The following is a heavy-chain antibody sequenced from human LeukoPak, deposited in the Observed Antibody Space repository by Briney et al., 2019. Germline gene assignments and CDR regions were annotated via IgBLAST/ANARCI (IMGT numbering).Heavy chain of an antibody. CDR2: ISYDGSNK. Sequence: GGSLRLSCAASGLTFSSYTIHWVRQAPGKGLEWVAVISYDGSNKYYADSVKGRFTISRDNSKNTLHLQMNSLRAEDTAVYYCARAEQWLVFNYWGQGTLVTVSS. CDR3: ARAEQWLVFNY. CDR1: GLTFSSYT. V-gene: IGHV3-30*14. D-gene: IGHD6-19*01. J-gene: IGHJ4*02.